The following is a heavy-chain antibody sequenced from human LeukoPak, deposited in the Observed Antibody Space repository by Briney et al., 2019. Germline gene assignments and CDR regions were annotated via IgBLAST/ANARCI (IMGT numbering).Heavy chain of an antibody. CDR1: GYTFTGYY. Sequence: ASVKVSCKASGYTFTGYYMHWVRQAPGQGLEWMGWINPNSGNTGYAQKFQGRVTMTRNTSISTAYMELSSLRSEDTAVYYCARTVGGGATPDAFDIWGQGTMVTVSS. J-gene: IGHJ3*02. D-gene: IGHD1-26*01. V-gene: IGHV1-8*02. CDR2: INPNSGNT. CDR3: ARTVGGGATPDAFDI.